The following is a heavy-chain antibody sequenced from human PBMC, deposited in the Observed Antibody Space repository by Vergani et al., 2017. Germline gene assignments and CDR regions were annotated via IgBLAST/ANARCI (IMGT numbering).Heavy chain of an antibody. CDR1: GFTVSSNY. J-gene: IGHJ3*02. Sequence: EVQLVETGGGLIQPGGSLRLSCAASGFTVSSNYMSWVRQAPGQGLEWVSVIYSGGSTYYADSVKGRFTISRDNSKNTLYLQMNSLRAEDTAVYYCARGSGSGWYLGAFDIWGQGTMVTVSS. V-gene: IGHV3-53*02. CDR2: IYSGGST. CDR3: ARGSGSGWYLGAFDI. D-gene: IGHD6-19*01.